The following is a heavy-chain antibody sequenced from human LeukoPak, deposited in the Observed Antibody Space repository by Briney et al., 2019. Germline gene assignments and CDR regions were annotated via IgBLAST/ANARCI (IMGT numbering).Heavy chain of an antibody. CDR2: IRGSGTST. CDR1: GFTFRNYA. J-gene: IGHJ3*01. Sequence: GGSLRLSCAASGFTFRNYAMSWVRQAPGKGLEWVSAIRGSGTSTYYVDSVKGRFTISRDNSKITLYLQMNSLRAEDTAVYYCAKCGGGDCYPGGAFDVWGQGTMVTVSS. D-gene: IGHD2-21*02. CDR3: AKCGGGDCYPGGAFDV. V-gene: IGHV3-23*01.